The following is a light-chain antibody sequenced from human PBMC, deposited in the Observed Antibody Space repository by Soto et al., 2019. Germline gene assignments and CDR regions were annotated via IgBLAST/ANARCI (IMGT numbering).Light chain of an antibody. Sequence: QAVVTQEPSLTVSPAGTVTLTCGSSTGAVTSGHYPYWFQQKPGQAPRTLIYETSNKHSWTPARFSGSLLGGKAALTLSGAQPEDEAEYYCLLSYSGPRVFGGGTKLTVL. CDR1: TGAVTSGHY. J-gene: IGLJ2*01. CDR3: LLSYSGPRV. V-gene: IGLV7-46*01. CDR2: ETS.